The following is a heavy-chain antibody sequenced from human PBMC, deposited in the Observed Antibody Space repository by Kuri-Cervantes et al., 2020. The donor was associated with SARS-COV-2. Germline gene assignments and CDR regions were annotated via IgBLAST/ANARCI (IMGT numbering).Heavy chain of an antibody. CDR1: GGSFSGYY. CDR2: INHGGGT. CDR3: ARGVRFLDPKYYYFYYYMDV. D-gene: IGHD3-3*01. J-gene: IGHJ6*03. V-gene: IGHV4-34*01. Sequence: GSLRLSCAVYGGSFSGYYWSWIRQPPGKGLEWIGEINHGGGTYYNPSLMSRVTISVDTSKNQFSLKLRSVTAADTAVYYCARGVRFLDPKYYYFYYYMDVWGKGTTVTVSS.